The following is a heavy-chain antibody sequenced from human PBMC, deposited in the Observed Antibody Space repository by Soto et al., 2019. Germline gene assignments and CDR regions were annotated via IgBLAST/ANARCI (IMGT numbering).Heavy chain of an antibody. CDR2: ISYDGNNQ. D-gene: IGHD3-22*01. V-gene: IGHV3-30*09. J-gene: IGHJ4*02. CDR1: GFTCNNYA. Sequence: QVQLVESGGGVVQPGMSLRLSCAASGFTCNNYAMHWVRQAPGKGLEWVAVISYDGNNQYYADSVKGRFAISRDNSKNTLYLQMNSMRDEVTAVYYCARDRVYYYYRSGYYNFEYWGQGSLVTVSS. CDR3: ARDRVYYYYRSGYYNFEY.